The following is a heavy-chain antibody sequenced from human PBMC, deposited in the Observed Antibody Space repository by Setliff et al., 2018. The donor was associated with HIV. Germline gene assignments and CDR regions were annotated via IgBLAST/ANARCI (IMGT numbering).Heavy chain of an antibody. Sequence: SETLSLTCTVSGDSIGSSSYYLAWIRQPPGKGLEWIGNIYYSGSTYYNPSLKTRVTISVDGSKNQFSLKLKSGTAADTAVYYCARWHPPYGFWEEDYWGQGTLVTVSS. J-gene: IGHJ4*02. CDR3: ARWHPPYGFWEEDY. V-gene: IGHV4-39*01. CDR2: IYYSGST. CDR1: GDSIGSSSYY. D-gene: IGHD3-10*01.